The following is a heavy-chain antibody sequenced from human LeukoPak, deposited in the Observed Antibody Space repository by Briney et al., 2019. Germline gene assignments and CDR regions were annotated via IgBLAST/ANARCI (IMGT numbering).Heavy chain of an antibody. CDR2: INHSGST. D-gene: IGHD3-10*01. J-gene: IGHJ4*02. CDR3: ATRSITSSY. CDR1: GGSFSGYY. Sequence: SETLSLTCAVYGGSFSGYYWSWLRQPPGKGLEWIGEINHSGSTNYNPSLKSRVTISVDTSKNQSSLKLSSVTAADTAVYYCATRSITSSYWGQGTLVTVSS. V-gene: IGHV4-34*01.